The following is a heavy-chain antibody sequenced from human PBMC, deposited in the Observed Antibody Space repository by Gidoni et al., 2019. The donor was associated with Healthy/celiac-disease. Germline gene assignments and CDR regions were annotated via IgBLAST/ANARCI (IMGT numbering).Heavy chain of an antibody. D-gene: IGHD2-2*01. Sequence: EVQLVESGGGLVQPGRSLRLSCAASGFTFDDYAMHWVRQAPGKGLEWVSGISWNSGSIGYADSVKGRFTISRDNAKNSLYLQMNSLRAEDTALYYCAKDGRYCSSTSCFNWFDPWGQGTLVTVSS. CDR1: GFTFDDYA. J-gene: IGHJ5*02. CDR3: AKDGRYCSSTSCFNWFDP. CDR2: ISWNSGSI. V-gene: IGHV3-9*01.